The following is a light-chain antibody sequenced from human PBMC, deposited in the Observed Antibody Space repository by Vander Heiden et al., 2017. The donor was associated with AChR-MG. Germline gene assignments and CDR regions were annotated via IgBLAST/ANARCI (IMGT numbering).Light chain of an antibody. V-gene: IGKV4-1*01. Sequence: DIVMTQSPDSLAVSLGERATINCKSSQSVLYSSNNNNYLAWYQQKPGQSPKLLIYGASTRESGVPDRFSGSGSGTDFTLTISSLQAEDVAVYYCQQYNSTPWTFGQGTKVEIK. CDR1: QSVLYSSNNNNY. CDR2: GAS. CDR3: QQYNSTPWT. J-gene: IGKJ1*01.